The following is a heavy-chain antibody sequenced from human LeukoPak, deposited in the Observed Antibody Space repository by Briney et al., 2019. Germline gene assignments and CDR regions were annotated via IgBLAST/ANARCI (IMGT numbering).Heavy chain of an antibody. CDR3: ARLLVPAAYFDY. CDR1: GGSISSSSYY. D-gene: IGHD2-2*01. J-gene: IGHJ4*02. CDR2: IYYSGST. Sequence: PSETLSLTCTVSGGSISSSSYYWGWIRQPPGKGLEWIGSIYYSGSTYYNPSLKSRVTISVDTSKNQFSLKLSSVTAADTAVSYCARLLVPAAYFDYCGQGTLVTVSS. V-gene: IGHV4-39*01.